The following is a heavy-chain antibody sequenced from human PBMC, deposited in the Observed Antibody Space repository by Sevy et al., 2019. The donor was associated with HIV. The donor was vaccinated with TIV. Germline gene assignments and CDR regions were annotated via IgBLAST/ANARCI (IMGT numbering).Heavy chain of an antibody. Sequence: GGSLRLSCAASGFTFSSYGMHWVRQAPGKGLEWVAVISYDGSNKYYADSMKGRFTISRDNSKNTLYLQMNSLRAEDTAVYYCAVFSDYDSSGYYYRLNFDYWGQGTLVTVSS. CDR1: GFTFSSYG. V-gene: IGHV3-30*03. D-gene: IGHD3-22*01. CDR3: AVFSDYDSSGYYYRLNFDY. J-gene: IGHJ4*02. CDR2: ISYDGSNK.